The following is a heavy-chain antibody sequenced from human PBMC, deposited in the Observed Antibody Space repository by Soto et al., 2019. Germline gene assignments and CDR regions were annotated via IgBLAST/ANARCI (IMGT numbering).Heavy chain of an antibody. V-gene: IGHV3-74*01. CDR1: GFIFTDYW. CDR3: ARGARNYYYFDY. J-gene: IGHJ4*02. CDR2: IKSDESTT. Sequence: EVQLVESGGGLVQPGGSLRLSCAASGFIFTDYWIHWVRQAPGKGLVWVSIIKSDESTTNYADSVCGLLTISRDNANNPVYLQISSLSADATALYYCARGARNYYYFDYWGQGTLVTVSS. D-gene: IGHD3-10*01.